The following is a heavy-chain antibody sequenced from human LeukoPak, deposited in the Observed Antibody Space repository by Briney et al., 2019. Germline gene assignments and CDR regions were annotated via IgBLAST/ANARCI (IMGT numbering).Heavy chain of an antibody. CDR3: ARSVSPGGDCYVDY. CDR1: GGSISSGGYS. J-gene: IGHJ4*02. CDR2: IYHSGST. Sequence: SETLSLTCAVSGGSISSGGYSWSWIRQPPGKGLEWIGYIYHSGSTYYNPSLKSRVTISVDRSKNQFSLKLSSVTAADTAVYYCARSVSPGGDCYVDYWGQGTLVTVSS. D-gene: IGHD2-21*01. V-gene: IGHV4-30-2*02.